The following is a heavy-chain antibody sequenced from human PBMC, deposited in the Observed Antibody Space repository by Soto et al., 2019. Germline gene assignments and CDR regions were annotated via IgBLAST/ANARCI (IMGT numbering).Heavy chain of an antibody. CDR1: GFTFSDYI. CDR2: ISGSSTHI. CDR3: ARDSLGREPLEY. J-gene: IGHJ4*02. V-gene: IGHV3-21*01. Sequence: GGSLRLSCAASGFTFSDYIMNWVRQAPGKGLEWVSSISGSSTHIYYADSVKGRFTFSRDNAKNSLSLQMNSLRAEDTAVYYCARDSLGREPLEYWGVGTLVTVS.